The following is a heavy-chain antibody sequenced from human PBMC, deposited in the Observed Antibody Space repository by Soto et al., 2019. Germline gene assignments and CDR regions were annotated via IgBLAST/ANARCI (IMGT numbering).Heavy chain of an antibody. CDR1: GGSISSGGYY. V-gene: IGHV4-31*03. J-gene: IGHJ5*02. CDR2: IYYSGST. D-gene: IGHD2-8*01. Sequence: SETLSLTCTVSGGSISSGGYYWSWIRQHPGKGLEWIGYIYYSGSTYYNPSLKSRVTISVDTSKNQFSLKLSSVTAADTAVYYCARAEDCTNGVCSQAWFDPWGQGTLVTVSS. CDR3: ARAEDCTNGVCSQAWFDP.